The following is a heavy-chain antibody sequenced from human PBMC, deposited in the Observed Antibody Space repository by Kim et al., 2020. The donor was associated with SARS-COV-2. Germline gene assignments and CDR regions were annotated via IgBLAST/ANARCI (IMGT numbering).Heavy chain of an antibody. CDR3: ARDRRYFDY. CDR2: GST. J-gene: IGHJ4*02. D-gene: IGHD6-6*01. Sequence: GSTKTHPTLKSRVTISVDTSKNQFALKLSSVAAANTAVYYCARDRRYFDYWGQGTLVTVSS. V-gene: IGHV4-59*01.